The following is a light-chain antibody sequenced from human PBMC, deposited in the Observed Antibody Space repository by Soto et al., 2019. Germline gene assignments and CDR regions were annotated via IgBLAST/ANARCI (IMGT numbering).Light chain of an antibody. V-gene: IGLV2-14*01. CDR1: SSDVGSYNY. Sequence: QSALTQPASVSGSPGQSITISCTGTSSDVGSYNYVSWYQQHPGKAPKLMIYEVSDRPSGISSRFSGSKSGNTASLTVSGLQAEDEADYYCSSYAGSNTVVFGGGTKLTVL. CDR2: EVS. CDR3: SSYAGSNTVV. J-gene: IGLJ2*01.